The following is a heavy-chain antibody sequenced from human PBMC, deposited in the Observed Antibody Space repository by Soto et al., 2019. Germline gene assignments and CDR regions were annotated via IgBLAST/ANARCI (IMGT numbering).Heavy chain of an antibody. Sequence: EVQLVESGGGLVKPGGSLRLSCAASGFTFSNAWMTWVRQAPGKGLEWVGRIKSKISGGTTDYAAPVKGRFTISRDDSKSTLYLQMDSLNSEDTGFYYCGWSGTNWLGPWGQGTLVTVSS. CDR3: GWSGTNWLGP. CDR1: GFTFSNAW. J-gene: IGHJ5*02. CDR2: IKSKISGGTT. V-gene: IGHV3-15*01. D-gene: IGHD3-3*01.